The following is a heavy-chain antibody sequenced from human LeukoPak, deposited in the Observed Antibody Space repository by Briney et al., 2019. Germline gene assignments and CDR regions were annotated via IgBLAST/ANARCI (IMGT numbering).Heavy chain of an antibody. CDR3: ARAPITSPFYFDY. V-gene: IGHV3-20*04. Sequence: GGSLRLSCTASGFGLDEHGMRWVREAPGKGLEWVSGINWSGESTGYADPLRGRFTISRDNAKNSLYLQMDSLRAEDTALYYCARAPITSPFYFDYWGQGTLVTVSS. J-gene: IGHJ4*02. CDR1: GFGLDEHG. D-gene: IGHD2-2*01. CDR2: INWSGEST.